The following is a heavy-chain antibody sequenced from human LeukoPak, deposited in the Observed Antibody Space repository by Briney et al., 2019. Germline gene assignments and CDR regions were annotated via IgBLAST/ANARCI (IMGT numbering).Heavy chain of an antibody. J-gene: IGHJ6*02. D-gene: IGHD3-16*01. CDR3: ARRGSPYGHYGMDV. CDR2: MNPHNGNT. CDR1: GYTFISYD. V-gene: IGHV1-8*01. Sequence: ASVKVSCTVSGYTFISYDINWVRQAPGQGLQWLGWMNPHNGNTAYAQKFQGKVTVTRDTSKSTAYMELSGLRSEDTAVYYCARRGSPYGHYGMDVWGQGTTVTVSS.